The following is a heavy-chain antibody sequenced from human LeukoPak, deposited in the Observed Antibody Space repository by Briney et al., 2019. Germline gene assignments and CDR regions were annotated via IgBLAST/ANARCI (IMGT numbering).Heavy chain of an antibody. CDR2: ISYDGSNK. Sequence: GGSLRLSCAASGFTFSSYAMHWVRQAPGKGLEWVAVISYDGSNKYYADSVKGRFTISRDNSKNTLYLQMNSLRAEDTAVYYCARDTPGYDSSGYHDYWGQGTLVTVSS. CDR3: ARDTPGYDSSGYHDY. D-gene: IGHD3-22*01. V-gene: IGHV3-30-3*01. CDR1: GFTFSSYA. J-gene: IGHJ4*02.